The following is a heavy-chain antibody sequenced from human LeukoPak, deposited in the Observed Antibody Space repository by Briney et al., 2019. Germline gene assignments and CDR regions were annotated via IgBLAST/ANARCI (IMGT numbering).Heavy chain of an antibody. V-gene: IGHV3-53*01. J-gene: IGHJ4*02. CDR2: FYFGGGT. Sequence: GGSLRLSCSVSGFSVANNYMSWVRQAPAKGVEWVSVFYFGGGTYYADSVKGRFTISRDNSENKLYLQMKSLRAEDTAVYYCARGDGYHFFDYWGQGTLITVSS. CDR1: GFSVANNY. D-gene: IGHD5-24*01. CDR3: ARGDGYHFFDY.